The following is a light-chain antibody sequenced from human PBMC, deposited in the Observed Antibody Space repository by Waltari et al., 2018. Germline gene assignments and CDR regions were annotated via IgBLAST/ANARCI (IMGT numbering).Light chain of an antibody. CDR1: HENRNY. CDR3: QQYGT. Sequence: DLQMTQSPSSLSASVGDRVTSTCQESHENRNYLNWYQQKPGKAPKLLIYDTSNLETGVPSRFSGSGSGTDFTFTITSLQPEDFATYYCQQYGTFGQGTKVETK. V-gene: IGKV1-33*01. CDR2: DTS. J-gene: IGKJ2*01.